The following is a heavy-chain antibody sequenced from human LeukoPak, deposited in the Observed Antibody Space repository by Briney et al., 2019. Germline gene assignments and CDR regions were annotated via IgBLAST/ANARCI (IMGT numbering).Heavy chain of an antibody. V-gene: IGHV4-34*01. CDR1: GGSFSGYY. CDR3: AREWELLLSGNYFDY. CDR2: INHSGST. D-gene: IGHD1-26*01. Sequence: SETLSLTCAVYGGSFSGYYWSWIRQPPGKGPEWIGEINHSGSTNYNPSLKSRVTISVDTSKNQFSLQLNSVTPEDTAVYYCAREWELLLSGNYFDYWGQGTLVTVSS. J-gene: IGHJ4*02.